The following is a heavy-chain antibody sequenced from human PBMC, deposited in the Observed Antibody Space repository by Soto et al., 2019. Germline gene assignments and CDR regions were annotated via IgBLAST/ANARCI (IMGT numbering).Heavy chain of an antibody. CDR2: ISGSGGST. CDR1: GFTFSSYA. D-gene: IGHD2-15*01. CDR3: AKDLTLLPVYYYYGMDV. Sequence: GGSLRLSCAASGFTFSSYAMSWVRQAPGKGLEWVSAISGSGGSTYYADSVKGRFTISRDNSKNTLYLQMNSLRAEDTAVYYCAKDLTLLPVYYYYGMDVWGQGTTVTVSS. J-gene: IGHJ6*02. V-gene: IGHV3-23*01.